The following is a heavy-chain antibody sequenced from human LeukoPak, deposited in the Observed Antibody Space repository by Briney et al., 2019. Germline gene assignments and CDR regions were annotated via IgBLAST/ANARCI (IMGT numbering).Heavy chain of an antibody. D-gene: IGHD6-13*01. V-gene: IGHV4-59*08. J-gene: IGHJ5*02. CDR3: AGAELAPSWFDP. CDR2: IYYSGST. Sequence: PSETLSLTCTVSGGSISSHYWSWIRQPPGKGLEWIGYIYYSGSTNYNPSLKSRVSISLDTSRNQFSLKLKFVTAADTAVYYCAGAELAPSWFDPWGQGTLVTVSS. CDR1: GGSISSHY.